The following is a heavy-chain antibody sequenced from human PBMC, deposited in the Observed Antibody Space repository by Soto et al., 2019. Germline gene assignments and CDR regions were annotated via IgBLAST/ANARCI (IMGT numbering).Heavy chain of an antibody. J-gene: IGHJ6*02. CDR2: IIPIFPTP. D-gene: IGHD5-12*01. CDR1: GGTFGNSA. CDR3: ARDKDRLQFGGNYYYAMDV. Sequence: QVQLVQSGAEVKKPGSSVTVSCKASGGTFGNSAISWVRQAPGQGLEWMGGIIPIFPTPDYAQKFQGRVTVYADGSTGPAHRELTRLRSGDTALYYCARDKDRLQFGGNYYYAMDVWGQGTTVTVSS. V-gene: IGHV1-69*12.